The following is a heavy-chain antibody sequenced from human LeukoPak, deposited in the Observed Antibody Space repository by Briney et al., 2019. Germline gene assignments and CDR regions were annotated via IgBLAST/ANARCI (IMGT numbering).Heavy chain of an antibody. J-gene: IGHJ3*02. CDR3: ARDRGYRRYQLPTDAFDI. CDR2: IIPIFGTA. CDR1: GGTVSSYA. Sequence: ASVKVSCKASGGTVSSYAISWVRQAPGQGLEWMGGIIPIFGTANYAQKFQGRVTITTDESTSTAYMELSSLRSEDTAVYYCARDRGYRRYQLPTDAFDIWGQGTMVTVSS. D-gene: IGHD2-2*01. V-gene: IGHV1-69*05.